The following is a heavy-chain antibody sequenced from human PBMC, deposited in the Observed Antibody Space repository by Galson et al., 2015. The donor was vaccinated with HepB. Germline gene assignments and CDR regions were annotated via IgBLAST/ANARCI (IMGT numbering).Heavy chain of an antibody. CDR3: AKDGSGVHYYDSSGDAFDI. D-gene: IGHD3-22*01. CDR1: GFTFSSYA. V-gene: IGHV3-23*01. CDR2: ISGSGGST. Sequence: SLRLSCAASGFTFSSYAMSWVRQAPGKGLEWVSAISGSGGSTYYADSVKGRFTISRDNSKNTLYLQMNSLRAEDTAVYYCAKDGSGVHYYDSSGDAFDIWGQGTMVTVSS. J-gene: IGHJ3*02.